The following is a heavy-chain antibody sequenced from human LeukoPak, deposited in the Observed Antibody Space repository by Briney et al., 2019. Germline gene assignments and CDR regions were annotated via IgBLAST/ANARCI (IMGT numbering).Heavy chain of an antibody. J-gene: IGHJ2*01. D-gene: IGHD2-21*02. CDR1: GGTFSSYA. CDR2: IIPILGIP. CDR3: ATEAIVVVTARDYWYFDL. V-gene: IGHV1-69*04. Sequence: SVKVSCKASGGTFSSYAISWVRQAPGQGLEWMGRIIPILGIPNYAQKFQGRVTITADKSTTTAYMELSSLRSEDTAVYYCATEAIVVVTARDYWYFDLRGRGTLVTVSS.